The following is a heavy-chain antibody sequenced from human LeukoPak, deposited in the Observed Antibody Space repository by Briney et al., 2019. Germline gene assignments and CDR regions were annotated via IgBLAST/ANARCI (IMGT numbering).Heavy chain of an antibody. CDR3: AKDGL. V-gene: IGHV3-11*01. J-gene: IGHJ4*02. Sequence: KAGGSLRLSCVVSGFSFSDSYMTWIRQTPGKGLEWLAYISGSSSDIYYAVSVKGRFTISRDNSKNSLYLRMNSLRAEDTALYYCAKDGLWGQGTLVTVSS. CDR1: GFSFSDSY. CDR2: ISGSSSDI. D-gene: IGHD2-2*03.